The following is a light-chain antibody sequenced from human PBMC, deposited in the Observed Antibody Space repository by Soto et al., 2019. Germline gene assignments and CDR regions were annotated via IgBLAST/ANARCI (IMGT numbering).Light chain of an antibody. Sequence: EIMLKQSPATLSLSTGERATLSCRASQSVSSSYLAWYQQKPGQAPRLLIYGASSRATGIPDRSSGSGSGTDFTLTISRLEPEDFATYYCQQYNSYSLTFGGGTKVDIK. CDR2: GAS. CDR3: QQYNSYSLT. J-gene: IGKJ4*01. V-gene: IGKV3-20*01. CDR1: QSVSSSY.